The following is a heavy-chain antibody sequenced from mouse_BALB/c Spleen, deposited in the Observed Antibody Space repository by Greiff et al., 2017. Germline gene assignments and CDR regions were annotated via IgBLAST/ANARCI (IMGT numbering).Heavy chain of an antibody. J-gene: IGHJ3*01. V-gene: IGHV1S132*01. D-gene: IGHD2-4*01. Sequence: VQLQQSGAELVRPGASVKLSCKTSGYTFTSYWIHWVKQRSGQGLEWIARIYPGTGSTYYNEKFKGKATLTADNSSSTAYMQLSSLKSEDSAVYFCARGEDYDEFFAYGGQGTLVTVSA. CDR3: ARGEDYDEFFAY. CDR1: GYTFTSYW. CDR2: IYPGTGST.